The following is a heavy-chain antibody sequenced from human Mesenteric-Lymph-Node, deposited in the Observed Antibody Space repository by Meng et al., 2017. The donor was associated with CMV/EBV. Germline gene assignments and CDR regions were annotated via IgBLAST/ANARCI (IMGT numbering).Heavy chain of an antibody. V-gene: IGHV3-23*03. Sequence: GESLKISCAASGFTFSNFVMNWVRQAPGKGLEWVSTIFSEDSRTFYADSVQGRFTISRDNSKNTLFLQMNSLTADDTAIYYCAKSFSPDCGGVCYSFSECWGYWGQGTLVTVSS. D-gene: IGHD2-21*02. CDR1: GFTFSNFV. CDR3: AKSFSPDCGGVCYSFSECWGY. J-gene: IGHJ4*02. CDR2: IFSEDSRT.